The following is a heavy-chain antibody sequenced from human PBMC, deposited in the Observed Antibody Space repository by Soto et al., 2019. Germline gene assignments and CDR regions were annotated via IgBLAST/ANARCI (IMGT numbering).Heavy chain of an antibody. D-gene: IGHD3-10*02. CDR3: ARSGDNYNVLDY. V-gene: IGHV3-11*06. J-gene: IGHJ4*02. CDR2: SSNSGTYT. Sequence: PGGSLRLAGAASGFTFSDYYMSWIRQAPGKGLEWLSYSSNSGTYTRYADSVKGRFSISRDNAKNSLFLQINSLRGEDTAIYYCARSGDNYNVLDYWGQGTPVTVSS. CDR1: GFTFSDYY.